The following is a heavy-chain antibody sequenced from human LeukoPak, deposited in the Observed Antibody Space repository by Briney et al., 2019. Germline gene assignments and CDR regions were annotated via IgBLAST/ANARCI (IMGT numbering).Heavy chain of an antibody. CDR3: AKGITIFGVVDY. D-gene: IGHD3-3*01. CDR1: GFTFTTYY. J-gene: IGHJ4*02. V-gene: IGHV3-30*02. Sequence: PGGSLRLSCAASGFTFTTYYMSWVRQAPGKGLEWVAFIRYDGSNKYYADSVKGRFTISRDNSKNTLYLQMNSLRAEDTAVYYCAKGITIFGVVDYWGQGTLVTVSS. CDR2: IRYDGSNK.